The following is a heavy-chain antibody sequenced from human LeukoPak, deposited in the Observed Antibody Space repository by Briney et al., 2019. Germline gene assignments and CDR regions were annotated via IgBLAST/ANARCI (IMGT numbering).Heavy chain of an antibody. Sequence: KPSETLSLTCAVYGGSFSGYYWSWIRQPPGKGLEWIGEINHSGSTNYNPSLKSRVTISVDKSKNQFSLKLSSVTAADTAVYYCARLEWLVRGDNNWFDPWGQGTLVTVSS. D-gene: IGHD6-19*01. CDR3: ARLEWLVRGDNNWFDP. CDR1: GGSFSGYY. V-gene: IGHV4-34*01. J-gene: IGHJ5*02. CDR2: INHSGST.